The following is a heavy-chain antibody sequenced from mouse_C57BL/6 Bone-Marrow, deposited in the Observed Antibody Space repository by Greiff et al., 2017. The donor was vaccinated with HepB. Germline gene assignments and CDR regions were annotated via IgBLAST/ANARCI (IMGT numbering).Heavy chain of an antibody. CDR2: IDPENGDT. J-gene: IGHJ2*01. CDR1: GFNIKDDY. V-gene: IGHV14-4*01. CDR3: TRTGTRDY. Sequence: VQLQQSGAELVRPGASVKLSCTASGFNIKDDYMHWVKQRPEQGLEWIGWIDPENGDTEYASKFQGKATITADTSSNTAYRQLSSLTSEDTAVYYCTRTGTRDYWGQGTTLTVSS. D-gene: IGHD4-1*01.